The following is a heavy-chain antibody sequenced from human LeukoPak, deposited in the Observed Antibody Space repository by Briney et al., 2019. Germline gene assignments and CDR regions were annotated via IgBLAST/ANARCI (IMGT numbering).Heavy chain of an antibody. V-gene: IGHV4-34*01. Sequence: SETLSLTCAVYGGSFSGSYWNWIRQPPGKGLEWIGEGNHTGRTNYNPSLKSRVTISLDTSKNQFSLKLSSVTAADTAVYYCAGHHPRNTVDFWGQGTLVTVSS. CDR2: GNHTGRT. CDR3: AGHHPRNTVDF. CDR1: GGSFSGSY. D-gene: IGHD2-8*02. J-gene: IGHJ4*02.